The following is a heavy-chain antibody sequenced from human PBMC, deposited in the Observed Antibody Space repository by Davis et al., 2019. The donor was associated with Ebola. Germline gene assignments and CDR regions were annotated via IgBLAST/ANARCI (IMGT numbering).Heavy chain of an antibody. CDR2: ISSSSSTI. D-gene: IGHD3-22*01. CDR3: AKTGGYYDTSDYYRPDVFDI. CDR1: GFTFSSYS. J-gene: IGHJ3*02. V-gene: IGHV3-48*01. Sequence: GESLKISCAASGFTFSSYSMNWVRQAPGKGLEWVSYISSSSSTIYYADSGKGRFTISRDNFKNTLYLEMNSLRAEDAAIYYCAKTGGYYDTSDYYRPDVFDIWGRGTMVTVSS.